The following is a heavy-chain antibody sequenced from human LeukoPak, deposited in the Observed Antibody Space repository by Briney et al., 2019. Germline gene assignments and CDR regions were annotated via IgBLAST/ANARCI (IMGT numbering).Heavy chain of an antibody. CDR3: ARDRGGHTAMVSGLFDY. CDR1: GFTFSSYG. Sequence: GGSLRLSCAASGFTFSSYGMHWVRQAPGKGLEWVSSISSTSRSSYIFYAESVKGRFTISRDNAKNSLYLQMNSLRAEDTAVYYCARDRGGHTAMVSGLFDYWGQGTLVTVSS. CDR2: ISSTSRSSYI. D-gene: IGHD5-18*01. J-gene: IGHJ4*02. V-gene: IGHV3-21*01.